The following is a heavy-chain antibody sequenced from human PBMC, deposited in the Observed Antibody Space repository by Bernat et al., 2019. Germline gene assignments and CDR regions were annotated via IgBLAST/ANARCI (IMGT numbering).Heavy chain of an antibody. V-gene: IGHV3-7*03. J-gene: IGHJ5*02. CDR2: INQDGSDK. D-gene: IGHD5-18*01. CDR1: GLNFSNYW. Sequence: EVQLAESGGGLVQPGGSLRLSCSASGLNFSNYWMSWVRQAPGKGLEWVANINQDGSDKFYVASVKGRFSISRDNAKNSLYLQMNSLKVDDTAFYYCAREHRGGYSYNWFDPWGQGTLVTVSS. CDR3: AREHRGGYSYNWFDP.